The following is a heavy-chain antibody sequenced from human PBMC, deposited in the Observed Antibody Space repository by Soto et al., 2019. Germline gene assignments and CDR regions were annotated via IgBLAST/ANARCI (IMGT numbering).Heavy chain of an antibody. V-gene: IGHV1-2*04. CDR3: ARGPYCSGGSCYSHWFDP. Sequence: ASVKVSCKASGYTFTGYYMHWVRQAPGQGLEWMGWINPNSGGTNYAQKFQGWVTMTRDTSISTAYMELSRPRSDDTAVYYCARGPYCSGGSCYSHWFDPWGQGTLVTVSS. CDR1: GYTFTGYY. J-gene: IGHJ5*02. D-gene: IGHD2-15*01. CDR2: INPNSGGT.